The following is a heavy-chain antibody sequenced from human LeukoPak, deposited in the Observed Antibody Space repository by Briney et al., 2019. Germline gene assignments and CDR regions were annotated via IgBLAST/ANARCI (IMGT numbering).Heavy chain of an antibody. V-gene: IGHV3-7*04. CDR1: GFTFSSYA. CDR3: ARGPGYCTNGVCYSGYYFDY. Sequence: GGSLRLSCAASGFTFSSYAMSWVRQAPGKGLEWVANIKQDGSEKYYVDSVKGRFTISRDNAKNSLYLQMNSLRAEDTAVYYCARGPGYCTNGVCYSGYYFDYWGQGTLVTVSS. D-gene: IGHD2-8*01. CDR2: IKQDGSEK. J-gene: IGHJ4*02.